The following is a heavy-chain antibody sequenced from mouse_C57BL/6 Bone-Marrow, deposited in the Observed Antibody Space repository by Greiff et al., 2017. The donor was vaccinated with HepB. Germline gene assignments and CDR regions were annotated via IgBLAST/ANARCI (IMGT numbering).Heavy chain of an antibody. CDR3: ARKRIYYGTYFDY. CDR1: GYTFTDYN. D-gene: IGHD2-1*01. V-gene: IGHV1-18*01. Sequence: VQLKQSGPELVKPGASVKIPCKASGYTFTDYNMDWVKQSHGKSLEWIGDINPNNGGTIYNQKFKGKATLTVDKSSSTAYMELRSLTSEDTAVYYCARKRIYYGTYFDYWGQGTTLTVSS. J-gene: IGHJ2*01. CDR2: INPNNGGT.